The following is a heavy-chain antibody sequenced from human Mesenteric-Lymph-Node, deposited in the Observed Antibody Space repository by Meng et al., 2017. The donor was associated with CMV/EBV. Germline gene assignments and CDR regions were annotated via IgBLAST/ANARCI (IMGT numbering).Heavy chain of an antibody. D-gene: IGHD3-3*01. CDR3: AHYDFWSGYSYYFDY. V-gene: IGHV2-5*01. Sequence: FSLSTSGVGVGWIRQSPGKAVEWLAIVYWNDDKRYSPSLKSRLTITKDTSKNQVVLTMTNMDPVDTATYYCAHYDFWSGYSYYFDYWGQGTLVTVSS. CDR2: VYWNDDK. J-gene: IGHJ4*02. CDR1: FSLSTSGVG.